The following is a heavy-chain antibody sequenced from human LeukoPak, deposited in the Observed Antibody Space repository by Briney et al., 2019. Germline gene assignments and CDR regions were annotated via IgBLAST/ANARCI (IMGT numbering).Heavy chain of an antibody. V-gene: IGHV1-18*01. Sequence: GASVTGSCKASVYTFTSYGVSWVRQAPGQGLDWMGWISAYNGNTNYAQKLQGRVTMTTDTSTSTAYMELRSLRSDDTAVYYCARDDYGAPMDVWGKGTAVTVSS. CDR3: ARDDYGAPMDV. CDR2: ISAYNGNT. J-gene: IGHJ6*04. D-gene: IGHD4-17*01. CDR1: VYTFTSYG.